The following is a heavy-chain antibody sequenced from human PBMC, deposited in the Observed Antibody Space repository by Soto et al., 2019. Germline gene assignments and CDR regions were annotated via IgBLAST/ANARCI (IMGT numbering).Heavy chain of an antibody. CDR2: IKQNGSEK. J-gene: IGHJ4*02. CDR3: ASFAYYDYIWGSYLDY. D-gene: IGHD3-16*02. V-gene: IGHV3-7*01. CDR1: GFTFSSYA. Sequence: PGGSLRLSCAASGFTFSSYAMSWVRQAPGKGLEWVSDIKQNGSEKYYVDSVKGRFTISRDNAKNSLFLQMNSLRAEDTAVYYCASFAYYDYIWGSYLDYWGQGTLVTVSS.